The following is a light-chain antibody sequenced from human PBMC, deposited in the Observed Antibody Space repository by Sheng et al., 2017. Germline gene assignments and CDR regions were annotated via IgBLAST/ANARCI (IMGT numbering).Light chain of an antibody. CDR2: AAS. Sequence: DIQLTQSPSFLSASVGDRVTITCRASQGISSYLAWYQQKPGKAPKVVIYAASSLQSGVPSRFSGSGSGTEFTLTISSLQPEDFATYYCQQVNTYPFTFGPGTKVDIK. CDR1: QGISSY. V-gene: IGKV1-9*01. J-gene: IGKJ3*01. CDR3: QQVNTYPFT.